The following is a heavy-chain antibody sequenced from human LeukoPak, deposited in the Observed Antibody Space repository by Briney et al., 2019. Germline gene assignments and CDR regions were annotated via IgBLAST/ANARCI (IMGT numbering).Heavy chain of an antibody. CDR3: AREVGRFLEWLATYYFDY. CDR1: GFTFSGYS. D-gene: IGHD3-3*01. CDR2: ISSSSSYI. J-gene: IGHJ4*02. V-gene: IGHV3-21*01. Sequence: GGSLRLSCAASGFTFSGYSMNWVRQAPGKGLEWVSCISSSSSYIYYADSVKGRFTISRDNAKNSLYLQMNSLRAEDTAVYYCAREVGRFLEWLATYYFDYWGQGTLVTVSS.